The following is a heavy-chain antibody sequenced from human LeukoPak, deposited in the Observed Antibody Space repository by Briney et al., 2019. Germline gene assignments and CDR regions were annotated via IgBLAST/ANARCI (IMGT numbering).Heavy chain of an antibody. J-gene: IGHJ4*02. CDR3: ARDCSSTSCYIDGYKLDY. V-gene: IGHV4-38-2*01. CDR1: GYSISSGYY. D-gene: IGHD2-2*02. CDR2: IYHSGST. Sequence: SETLSLTCAVSGYSISSGYYWGWIRQPPGKGLEWIGSIYHSGSTYYNPSLKSRVTISVDTSKNQFSLKLSSVTAADTAVYYCARDCSSTSCYIDGYKLDYWGQGILVTVSS.